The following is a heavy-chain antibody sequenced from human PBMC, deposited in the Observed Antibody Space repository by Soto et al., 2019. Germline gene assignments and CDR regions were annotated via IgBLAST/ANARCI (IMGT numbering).Heavy chain of an antibody. J-gene: IGHJ3*02. CDR1: GGTFSSYA. D-gene: IGHD4-17*01. CDR2: IIPIFGTA. CDR3: ASRVPRYYGDYGDAFDI. V-gene: IGHV1-69*06. Sequence: QVQLVQSGAEVKKPGSSVKVSCKASGGTFSSYAISWVRQAPGQGLEWMGGIIPIFGTANYAQKLQGRVTMTTDTSTSTAYMELRSLRSDDTAVYYCASRVPRYYGDYGDAFDIWGQGTMVTVSS.